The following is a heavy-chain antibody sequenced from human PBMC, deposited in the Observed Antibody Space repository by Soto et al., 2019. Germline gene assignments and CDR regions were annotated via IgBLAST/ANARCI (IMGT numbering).Heavy chain of an antibody. V-gene: IGHV3-23*01. J-gene: IGHJ4*02. CDR1: GFTFSSYS. Sequence: EVQLLESGGALVQPGGSLRLSCEASGFTFSSYSMTWVRQAPGKGLEWIAAFFASENRSYYADSVKGRFTASRDIARNPQYMQLNSLSGEETDTYCCATDRGWQWLEEMEQWGRGPAVTVSS. D-gene: IGHD6-19*01. CDR2: FFASENRS. CDR3: ATDRGWQWLEEMEQ.